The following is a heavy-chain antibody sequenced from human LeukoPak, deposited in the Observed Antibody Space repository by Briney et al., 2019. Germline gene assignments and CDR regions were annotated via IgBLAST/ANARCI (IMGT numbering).Heavy chain of an antibody. V-gene: IGHV3-53*05. CDR2: IYSGGST. Sequence: GGSLRLSCAASGFTVSSNYMSWVRQAPGKGLEWVSLIYSGGSTYYADSVKGRFTISRDNSKNTLYLQMNSLRSDDPAVYYCARVRFGETHFDYWGQGTLVTVSS. J-gene: IGHJ4*02. CDR1: GFTVSSNY. CDR3: ARVRFGETHFDY. D-gene: IGHD3-16*01.